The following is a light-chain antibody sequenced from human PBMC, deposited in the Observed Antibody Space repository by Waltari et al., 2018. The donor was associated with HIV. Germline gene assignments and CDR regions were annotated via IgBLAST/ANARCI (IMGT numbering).Light chain of an antibody. J-gene: IGLJ2*01. CDR1: SRDVGGYKY. CDR3: SSYSSSTALVV. CDR2: DVS. Sequence: QSALTQPASVPGSPGQSITISCTGTSRDVGGYKYVSWYQQHPGKAPKLMIFDVSNRPSGVANRFSGSKSGNTASLTISGLQAEDEAHYFCSSYSSSTALVVFGGGTKVTVL. V-gene: IGLV2-14*03.